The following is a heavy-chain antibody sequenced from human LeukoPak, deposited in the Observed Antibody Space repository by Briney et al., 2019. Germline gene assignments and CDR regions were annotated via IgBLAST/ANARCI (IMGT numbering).Heavy chain of an antibody. CDR2: IYSGGST. Sequence: GGSLRLSCAASGFTVSSNYMSWVRQAPGKGLEWVSVIYSGGSTYYADSVKGRFTISRDNSKNTLYLQMNSLRAEDTAVYYCATLTYYYDSSGWEGYYFDYWGQGTLVTVSS. CDR3: ATLTYYYDSSGWEGYYFDY. D-gene: IGHD3-22*01. CDR1: GFTVSSNY. J-gene: IGHJ4*02. V-gene: IGHV3-66*01.